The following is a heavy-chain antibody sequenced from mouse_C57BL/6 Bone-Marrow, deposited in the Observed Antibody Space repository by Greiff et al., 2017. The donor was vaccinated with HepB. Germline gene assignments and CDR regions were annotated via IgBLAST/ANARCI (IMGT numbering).Heavy chain of an antibody. V-gene: IGHV1-61*01. CDR2: IYPSDSET. CDR1: GYTFTSYW. J-gene: IGHJ4*01. CDR3: ARNNWAMDY. Sequence: QQPGAELVRPGSSVKLSCKASGYTFTSYWMDWVKQRPGQGLEWIGNIYPSDSETHYNQKFKDKATLTVDKSSSTAYMQLSSLTSEDSAVYYCARNNWAMDYWGQGTSVTVSS.